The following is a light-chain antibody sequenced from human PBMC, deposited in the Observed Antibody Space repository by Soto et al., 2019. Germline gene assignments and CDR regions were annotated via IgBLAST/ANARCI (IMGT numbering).Light chain of an antibody. CDR2: DAY. J-gene: IGKJ4*01. Sequence: EIVMTQSPATLSVSPGEGATLSCRASQSISSNLAWYQQKPGQAPRLVIFDAYTRATGIPDRFTGRGSGTEFTLTISSLQSEDSAVYFCQQYNDWPPITFGGGTKV. V-gene: IGKV3-15*01. CDR3: QQYNDWPPIT. CDR1: QSISSN.